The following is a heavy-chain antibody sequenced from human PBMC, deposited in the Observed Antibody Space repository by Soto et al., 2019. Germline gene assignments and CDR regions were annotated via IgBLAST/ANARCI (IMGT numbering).Heavy chain of an antibody. CDR2: ISGSGGST. J-gene: IGHJ4*02. D-gene: IGHD4-17*01. CDR1: GFTFSSYA. CDR3: AKDSLKNVYGDSLDY. Sequence: EVQLLESGGGLVQPGGSLRLSGAASGFTFSSYAMSWVRQAPGKGLEWVSAISGSGGSTYYADSVKGRFTISRDNSKNTLYLQMNSLRAEDTAVYYCAKDSLKNVYGDSLDYWGQGTLVTVSS. V-gene: IGHV3-23*01.